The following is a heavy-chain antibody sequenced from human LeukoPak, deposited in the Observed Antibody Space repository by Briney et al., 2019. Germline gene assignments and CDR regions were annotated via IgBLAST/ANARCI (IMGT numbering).Heavy chain of an antibody. CDR1: GYTFTGYY. CDR2: INPYTGGT. J-gene: IGHJ4*02. CDR3: ARPYCSGNSCHDYFDY. D-gene: IGHD2-15*01. V-gene: IGHV1-2*02. Sequence: ASVKVSCKASGYTFTGYYIHWVRQAPGQGLEWMGWINPYTGGTNYAQKFQGRLTMTRDTSISTAYVELSRLTSDDTAVYYCARPYCSGNSCHDYFDYWGQGTLVTVSS.